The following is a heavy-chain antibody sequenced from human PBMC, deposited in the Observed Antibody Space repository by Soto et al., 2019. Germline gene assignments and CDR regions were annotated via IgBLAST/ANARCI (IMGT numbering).Heavy chain of an antibody. D-gene: IGHD6-19*01. J-gene: IGHJ4*02. CDR1: GFTFSSYG. CDR3: AKDRFRIAVAAPFDY. V-gene: IGHV3-30*18. Sequence: QVQLVESGGGVVQPGRSLRLSCAASGFTFSSYGMHWVRQAPGKGLEWVAVISYDGSNKYYADSVKGRFTISRDNSKNTLYLQMNSLRAEVTAVYYCAKDRFRIAVAAPFDYWGQGTLVTVSS. CDR2: ISYDGSNK.